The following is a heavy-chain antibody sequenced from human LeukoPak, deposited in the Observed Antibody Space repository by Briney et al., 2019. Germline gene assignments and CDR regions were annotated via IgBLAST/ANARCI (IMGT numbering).Heavy chain of an antibody. CDR2: IYTSGNT. V-gene: IGHV4-4*07. D-gene: IGHD2-15*01. CDR1: GVSINTYY. CDR3: ARVGRDDY. J-gene: IGHJ4*02. Sequence: SETLSLTCTVSGVSINTYYWSWIRQPAGKGLEWTGRIYTSGNTNYNPSLTSRVTMSVDTSKNQFSLKLSSVTAADTAVYYCARVGRDDYWGQGTLVTVSS.